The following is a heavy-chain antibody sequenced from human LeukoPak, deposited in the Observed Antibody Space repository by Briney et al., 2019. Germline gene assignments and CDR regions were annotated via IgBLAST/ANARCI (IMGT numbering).Heavy chain of an antibody. J-gene: IGHJ4*02. CDR1: GGSISSGGYF. Sequence: PSQTLSLTCTVSGGSISSGGYFWSWIRQHPGKGLEWIGYIYYSGSTYYIPSLKSRVTISVDTSKNQFSLKLSSVTAADTAVYYCARAERHSGYDYYFDYWGQGTLVTVSS. D-gene: IGHD3-22*01. CDR2: IYYSGST. CDR3: ARAERHSGYDYYFDY. V-gene: IGHV4-31*03.